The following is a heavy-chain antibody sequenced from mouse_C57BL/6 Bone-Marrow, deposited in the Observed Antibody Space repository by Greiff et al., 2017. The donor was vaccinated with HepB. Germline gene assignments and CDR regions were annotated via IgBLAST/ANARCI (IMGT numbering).Heavy chain of an antibody. CDR1: GFTFSDYG. J-gene: IGHJ4*01. D-gene: IGHD2-4*01. CDR2: ISSGSSTI. Sequence: DVHLVESGGGLVKPGGSLKLSCAASGFTFSDYGMHWVRQAPEKGLEWVAYISSGSSTIYYADTVKGRFTISRDNAKNTLFLQMTSLRSEDTAMYYCATKDYDNYAMDYWGQGTSVTVSS. V-gene: IGHV5-17*01. CDR3: ATKDYDNYAMDY.